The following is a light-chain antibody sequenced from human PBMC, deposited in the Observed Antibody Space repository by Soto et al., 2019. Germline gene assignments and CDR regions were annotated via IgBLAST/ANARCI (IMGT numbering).Light chain of an antibody. CDR1: SSDVGGYNY. CDR3: TSFRSSSTWV. J-gene: IGLJ3*02. CDR2: EVS. V-gene: IGLV2-14*01. Sequence: QSALTQPASVSGSPGQSVTISCTGTSSDVGGYNYVSWYQQYPGKAPQLMIYEVSNRPSGVSNRFSGSKSGNTASLTISGVQAEDEADYYCTSFRSSSTWVFGGGTKVTVL.